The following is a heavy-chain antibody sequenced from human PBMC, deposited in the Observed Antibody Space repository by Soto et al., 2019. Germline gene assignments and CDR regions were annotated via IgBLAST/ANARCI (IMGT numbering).Heavy chain of an antibody. CDR3: AKDRGFYGDPFDY. CDR2: ISGSGGST. D-gene: IGHD4-17*01. CDR1: GFTFSSNG. Sequence: LRLSCAASGFTFSSNGMSWVRQAPGKGLEWVSVISGSGGSTFYADSVKGRFTISRDNSKNTVHLQMNSLRAEDTAVYYCAKDRGFYGDPFDYWGQGTLVTVSS. J-gene: IGHJ4*02. V-gene: IGHV3-23*01.